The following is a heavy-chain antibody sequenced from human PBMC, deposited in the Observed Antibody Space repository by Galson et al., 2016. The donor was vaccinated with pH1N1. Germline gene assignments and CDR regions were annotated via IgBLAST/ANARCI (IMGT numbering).Heavy chain of an antibody. Sequence: ETLSLTCAVYGGSLSGTYWSWIRQSPGKGLEWIGEIHPGGSTNYNPSLKSRVTLFADTSRNQFSLNLSSLTAADTALYFCARRKPNFDPHVIDFWGREPSSASRQ. CDR2: IHPGGST. D-gene: IGHD3-9*01. CDR3: ARRKPNFDPHVIDF. V-gene: IGHV4-34*01. CDR1: GGSLSGTY. J-gene: IGHJ4*02.